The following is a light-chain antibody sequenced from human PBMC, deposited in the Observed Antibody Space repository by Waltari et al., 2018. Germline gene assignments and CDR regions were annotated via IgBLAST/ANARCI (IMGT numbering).Light chain of an antibody. CDR1: QSVGGT. J-gene: IGKJ1*01. V-gene: IGKV3-20*01. Sequence: DIVLTQSPGTLSLSPGERATFSCRASQSVGGTLAWYQQKPGQAPRLLLYGASIRAPGTPDRFSGTGSGTDFSLTISRLEPEDFAVYYCQHYVRLPATFGQGTKVEIK. CDR3: QHYVRLPAT. CDR2: GAS.